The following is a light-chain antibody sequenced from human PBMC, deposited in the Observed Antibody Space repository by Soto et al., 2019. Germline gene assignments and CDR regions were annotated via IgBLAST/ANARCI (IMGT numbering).Light chain of an antibody. Sequence: TRPRPTLSLSPGERATLSCRASQSVSNYLAWYQHKPGQTPRLLIYDTSTRATGVPTRFSGSRSGAEFTLTINSLQSEDFAVYYCQPYNNWPLTFGRGTKVDI. CDR1: QSVSNY. CDR2: DTS. V-gene: IGKV3-15*01. J-gene: IGKJ4*01. CDR3: QPYNNWPLT.